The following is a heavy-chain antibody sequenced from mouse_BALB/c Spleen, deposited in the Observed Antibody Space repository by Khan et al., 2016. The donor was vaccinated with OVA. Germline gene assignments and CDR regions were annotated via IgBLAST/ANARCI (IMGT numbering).Heavy chain of an antibody. D-gene: IGHD1-1*01. CDR1: GYPFTDYN. Sequence: VQLQQSGPELVKPGASVKIPCKASGYPFTDYNMDWVKQSHGKSLEWIGDITPNNGGTIYNQKFKGKATLTVDKSSSTAYMELRSLTSEDTAVYYCARGGFGSPFAYWDQGTLVTVSA. CDR3: ARGGFGSPFAY. J-gene: IGHJ3*01. CDR2: ITPNNGGT. V-gene: IGHV1-18*01.